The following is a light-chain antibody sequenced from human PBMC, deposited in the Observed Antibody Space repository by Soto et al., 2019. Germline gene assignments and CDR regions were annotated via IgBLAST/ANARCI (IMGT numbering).Light chain of an antibody. V-gene: IGKV3-15*01. J-gene: IGKJ2*01. CDR3: QQSYSYPST. CDR2: GAS. CDR1: QSVISN. Sequence: EMVMTQSPVTLSVSPGESATLSCRASQSVISNLAWYQQKPGQAPRLLIYGASTRATGIPDRFSGSGSGTEFTLTISSLQSGDFATYYCQQSYSYPSTFGQGTKVEIK.